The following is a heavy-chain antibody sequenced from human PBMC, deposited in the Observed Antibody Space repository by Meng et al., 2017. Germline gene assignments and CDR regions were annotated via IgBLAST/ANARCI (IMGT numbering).Heavy chain of an antibody. V-gene: IGHV4-30-4*01. Sequence: QVQLQESGPRLVRPSQTLSLTCTVSGASISSAVFWIWIRQPPGKDLGWIGYISYSGATHYNPSLKSRLTISVDTAKNQFSLSLSSVTAADTAVYYCARVVGDCASCYKGWFDPWGQGTLVTVSS. CDR3: ARVVGDCASCYKGWFDP. D-gene: IGHD2-2*02. CDR1: GASISSAVF. J-gene: IGHJ5*02. CDR2: ISYSGAT.